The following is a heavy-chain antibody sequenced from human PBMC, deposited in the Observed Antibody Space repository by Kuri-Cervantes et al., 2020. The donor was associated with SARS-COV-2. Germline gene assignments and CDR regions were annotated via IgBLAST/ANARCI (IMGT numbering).Heavy chain of an antibody. Sequence: ACVKVSCKASGYTFTSYGISWVRQAPGQGPEWMGWISAYNGNTNYAQKLQGRVIKTTDTATSTAYMELRSLRSDDTALYYCGRERGGYYESVSRGYYYYGMDVWGQGTTVTVSS. CDR2: ISAYNGNT. J-gene: IGHJ6*02. D-gene: IGHD3-10*01. V-gene: IGHV1-18*01. CDR1: GYTFTSYG. CDR3: GRERGGYYESVSRGYYYYGMDV.